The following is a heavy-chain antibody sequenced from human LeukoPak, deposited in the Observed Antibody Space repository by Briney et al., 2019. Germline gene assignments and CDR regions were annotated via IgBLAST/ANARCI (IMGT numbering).Heavy chain of an antibody. D-gene: IGHD6-19*01. CDR3: ARSSGWKYNIDY. J-gene: IGHJ4*02. CDR2: INPNSGGT. V-gene: IGHV1-2*02. CDR1: GYTFIGYY. Sequence: ASVKVSCKASGYTFIGYYMHWVRQAPGQGLEWMGWINPNSGGTNYAQKFQGRVTMTRDTSISTAYMELSRLRSDDTAMYYCARSSGWKYNIDYWGQGTLVTVSS.